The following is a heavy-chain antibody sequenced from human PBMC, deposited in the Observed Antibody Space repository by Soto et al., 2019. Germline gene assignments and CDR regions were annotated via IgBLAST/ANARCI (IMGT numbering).Heavy chain of an antibody. V-gene: IGHV3-11*06. Sequence: GGSLRLSCAASGFTLSHCYMSWIRQAPGKGLEWVSFISPKSSPTNFADAVRGRFTISRDKAKNSLFLQMESLRDEDTAGYYCARHGKPILPGRVYQYYGMDVWGQGTTVTVSS. D-gene: IGHD2-21*02. J-gene: IGHJ6*02. CDR1: GFTLSHCY. CDR3: ARHGKPILPGRVYQYYGMDV. CDR2: ISPKSSPT.